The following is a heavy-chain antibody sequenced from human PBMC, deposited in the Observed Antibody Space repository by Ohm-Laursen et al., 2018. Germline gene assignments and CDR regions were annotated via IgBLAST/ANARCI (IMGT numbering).Heavy chain of an antibody. CDR2: FDPEDGET. D-gene: IGHD6-6*01. Sequence: SVKVSCKASGYTFTGYYMHWMRQAPGKGLEWMGGFDPEDGETIYAQKFQGRVTMTEDTSTDTAYMELSSLRSEDTAVYYCATSRYSSYNYWGQGTLVTVSS. CDR3: ATSRYSSYNY. V-gene: IGHV1-24*01. CDR1: GYTFTGYY. J-gene: IGHJ4*02.